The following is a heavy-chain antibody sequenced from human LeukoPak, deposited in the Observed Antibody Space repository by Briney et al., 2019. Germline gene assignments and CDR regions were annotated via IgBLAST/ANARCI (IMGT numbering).Heavy chain of an antibody. V-gene: IGHV1-2*02. CDR3: ARGDPLNYYGPWNWFDP. D-gene: IGHD3-10*01. CDR1: GYTFTGYY. J-gene: IGHJ5*02. CDR2: INPNSGGT. Sequence: GASVKVSCKASGYTFTGYYIHWVRQAPGQGLEWMGWINPNSGGTNYAQKFQGRVTMTRDTSISTAYMVLSRLRSDDTAVYYCARGDPLNYYGPWNWFDPWGQGTLVTVSS.